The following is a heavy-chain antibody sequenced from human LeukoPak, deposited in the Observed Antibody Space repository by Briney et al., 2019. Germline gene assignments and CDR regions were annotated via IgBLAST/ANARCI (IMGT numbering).Heavy chain of an antibody. CDR3: ARIPPYQVLRDIVGDTGDK. Sequence: PSETLSLTCTVSGGSINGYYWSWIRQPPGKGLEWTGFIYYSGSTSYNPSLKSRVTISADTSKNHFSLKLASVTAADTAVYYCARIPPYQVLRDIVGDTGDKWGQGTLVTVSS. V-gene: IGHV4-59*08. CDR2: IYYSGST. J-gene: IGHJ4*02. D-gene: IGHD1-26*01. CDR1: GGSINGYY.